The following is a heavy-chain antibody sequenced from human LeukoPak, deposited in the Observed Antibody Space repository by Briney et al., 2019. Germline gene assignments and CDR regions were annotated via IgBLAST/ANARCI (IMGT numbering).Heavy chain of an antibody. Sequence: PGGSLRLSCAASGFTFRTYWMSWVRQAPGKGLEWVANIKEDGSEIYYVDSVKGRFTISRDNAKNSLYLQMNSLRAEDTAVYYCAELGITMIGGVWGKGTTVTISS. J-gene: IGHJ6*04. CDR1: GFTFRTYW. CDR2: IKEDGSEI. V-gene: IGHV3-7*01. D-gene: IGHD3-10*02. CDR3: AELGITMIGGV.